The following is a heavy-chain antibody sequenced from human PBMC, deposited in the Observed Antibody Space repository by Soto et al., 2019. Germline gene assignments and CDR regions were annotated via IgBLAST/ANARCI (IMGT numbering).Heavy chain of an antibody. Sequence: VGPLRLSCAASGFTFSSYAMSWVRQAPGKGLEWVSAISGSGGSTYYADSVKGRFTISRDNSKNTLYLQMNSLRAEDTAVYYCAKAGPRWYSSSWYSNWFDPWGQGTLVTVSS. J-gene: IGHJ5*02. CDR2: ISGSGGST. V-gene: IGHV3-23*01. CDR3: AKAGPRWYSSSWYSNWFDP. D-gene: IGHD6-13*01. CDR1: GFTFSSYA.